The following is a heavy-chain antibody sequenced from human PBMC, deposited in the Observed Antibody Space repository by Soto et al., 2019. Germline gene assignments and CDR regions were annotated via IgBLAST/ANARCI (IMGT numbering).Heavy chain of an antibody. Sequence: QVQLVQSGAEVKKPGASVKVSCKASGYTFTSYAMHWVRQAPGQRLEWMGWINAGNGNTKYSQKFQGRVTITRDTSASTAYMELSSLRSEDTAVYYCARERTRIAAADGLYGMDVWGQGTTVTVSS. J-gene: IGHJ6*02. V-gene: IGHV1-3*01. CDR2: INAGNGNT. D-gene: IGHD6-13*01. CDR3: ARERTRIAAADGLYGMDV. CDR1: GYTFTSYA.